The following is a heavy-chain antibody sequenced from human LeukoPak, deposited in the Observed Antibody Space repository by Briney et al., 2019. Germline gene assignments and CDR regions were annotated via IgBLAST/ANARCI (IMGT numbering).Heavy chain of an antibody. D-gene: IGHD2-21*01. CDR1: GFTLSGYY. Sequence: ASVKVSCKPSGFTLSGYYMYWVRQAPGQGLEWMGWIKPDTGATRYAQKFQGRVTMTRNTSISTAYMELSSLRSEDTAVYYCARGGRRVMIDYWGQGTLVTVSS. V-gene: IGHV1-8*02. J-gene: IGHJ4*02. CDR2: IKPDTGAT. CDR3: ARGGRRVMIDY.